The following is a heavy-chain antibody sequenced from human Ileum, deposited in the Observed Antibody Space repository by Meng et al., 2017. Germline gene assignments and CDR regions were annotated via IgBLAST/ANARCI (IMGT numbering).Heavy chain of an antibody. CDR2: NYNSEST. CDR1: GGSINSSDW. CDR3: ARCILRWRYYFDY. D-gene: IGHD4-23*01. V-gene: IGHV4-4*02. J-gene: IGHJ4*02. Sequence: QVQLAGSGPGLAKPAGSLSLACAVYGGSINSSDWWSCVRQPPGKGLEWIGENYNSESTNYNPALKRRVIIFVHKSKNQLSLQLRYVAAADTAVYYCARCILRWRYYFDYWGQGTLVTVSS.